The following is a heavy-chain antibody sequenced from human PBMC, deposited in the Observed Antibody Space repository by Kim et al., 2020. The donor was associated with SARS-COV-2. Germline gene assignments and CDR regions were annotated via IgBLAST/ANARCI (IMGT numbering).Heavy chain of an antibody. J-gene: IGHJ6*03. D-gene: IGHD2-2*01. Sequence: SETLSLTCTVSGGSISSYYWSWIRQPPGKGLEWIGYIYYSGSTNYNPSLKSRVTISVDTSKNQFSLKLSSVTAADTAVYYCARHVRVLGDCSSTGFYGYYYYMDVWGKGTTVTVSS. CDR1: GGSISSYY. V-gene: IGHV4-59*08. CDR3: ARHVRVLGDCSSTGFYGYYYYMDV. CDR2: IYYSGST.